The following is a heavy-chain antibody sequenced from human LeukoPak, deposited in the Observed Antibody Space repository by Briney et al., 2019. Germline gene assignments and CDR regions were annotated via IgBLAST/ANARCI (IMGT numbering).Heavy chain of an antibody. V-gene: IGHV1-46*01. D-gene: IGHD1-26*01. J-gene: IGHJ4*02. CDR2: INPSGSST. Sequence: ASVKVSCKASGYSFTSHYMHWVRQAPGQGLEWLGLINPSGSSTLYAQKFQGRVTMTRDMSTTTDYMELSSLRSEDTAVYYCAREDLGELPLDYWGQGTLVTVSS. CDR1: GYSFTSHY. CDR3: AREDLGELPLDY.